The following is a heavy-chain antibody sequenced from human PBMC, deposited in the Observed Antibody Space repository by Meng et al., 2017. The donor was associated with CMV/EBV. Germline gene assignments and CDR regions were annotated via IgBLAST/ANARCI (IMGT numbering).Heavy chain of an antibody. CDR1: GGSISSSSYY. V-gene: IGHV4-39*07. D-gene: IGHD3-9*01. Sequence: LQLQESGPGLVKPSETLSLTCTVSGGSISSSSYYWGLIRQPPGKGLEWIGSIYYSGSTYYNPSLKSRVTISVDTSKNQFSLKLSSVTAADTAVYYCARDAGHYDILTGYSYWGQGTLVTVSS. J-gene: IGHJ4*02. CDR2: IYYSGST. CDR3: ARDAGHYDILTGYSY.